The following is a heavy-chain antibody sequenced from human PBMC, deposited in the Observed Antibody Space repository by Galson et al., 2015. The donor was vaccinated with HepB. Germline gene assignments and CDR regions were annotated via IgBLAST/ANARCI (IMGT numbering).Heavy chain of an antibody. Sequence: SLRLSCATSGFSFSDYYMAWIRQAPGKGLEWVSYISSSGGYTNYADSVKGRCTISRDNTANSLFLQLNSLRAEDTAVYYCARGEWTTYFDYWGQGTLVTVSS. CDR3: ARGEWTTYFDY. J-gene: IGHJ4*02. CDR1: GFSFSDYY. V-gene: IGHV3-11*05. D-gene: IGHD3-3*01. CDR2: ISSSGGYT.